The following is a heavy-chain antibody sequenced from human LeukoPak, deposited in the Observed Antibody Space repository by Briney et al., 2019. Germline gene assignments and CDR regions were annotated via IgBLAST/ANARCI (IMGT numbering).Heavy chain of an antibody. V-gene: IGHV3-33*01. CDR3: ATHCSSSSCYDS. J-gene: IGHJ4*02. CDR1: GFTFRTYV. CDR2: LWSDGSNK. D-gene: IGHD2-2*01. Sequence: GRSLRLSCTASGFTFRTYVFHWVRQAPGKGLEWVAVLWSDGSNKYFADSVKGRFIISRDNPKNTLYLQMNSLRAEDTAVYYCATHCSSSSCYDSWGQGILVTVSS.